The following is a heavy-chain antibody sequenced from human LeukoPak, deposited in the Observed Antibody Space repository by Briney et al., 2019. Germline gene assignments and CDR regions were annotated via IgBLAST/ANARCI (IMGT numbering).Heavy chain of an antibody. Sequence: PSETLSLTRTVSGGSISSYYWSWIRQPPGKGLEWIGYIYYSGSTNYNPSLKSRVTISVDTSKNQFSLKLSSVTAADTAVYYCARFYSDAFDIWGQGTMVTVSS. CDR1: GGSISSYY. D-gene: IGHD2-21*01. V-gene: IGHV4-59*01. J-gene: IGHJ3*02. CDR2: IYYSGST. CDR3: ARFYSDAFDI.